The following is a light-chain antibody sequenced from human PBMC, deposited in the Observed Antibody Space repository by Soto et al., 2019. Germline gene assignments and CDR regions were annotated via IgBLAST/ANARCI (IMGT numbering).Light chain of an antibody. CDR2: EVN. V-gene: IGLV2-14*01. CDR1: SSDVGGYIY. CDR3: LSYTTTNTWV. J-gene: IGLJ3*02. Sequence: QSALTQPASVSGSPGQSITISCTGTSSDVGGYIYVSCYQQHPDKAPKLLIFEVNNRPSGVSGRFSGSKSGNTASLTISGLQTEDEADYYCLSYTTTNTWVFGGGTELTVL.